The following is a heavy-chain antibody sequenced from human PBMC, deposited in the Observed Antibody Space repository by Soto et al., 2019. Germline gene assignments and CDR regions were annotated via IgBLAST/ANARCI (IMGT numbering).Heavy chain of an antibody. V-gene: IGHV3-48*02. J-gene: IGHJ6*02. CDR2: ISSSSSTI. CDR1: GFTFSSYS. D-gene: IGHD2-15*01. CDR3: ALRYCSGGSCYSGGDYYYYYGMDV. Sequence: EVQLVESRGGLVQPGGSLRLSCAASGFTFSSYSMNWVRQAPGKGLEWVSYISSSSSTIYYADSVKGRFTISRDNAKNSLYLQMNSLRDEDTAVYYCALRYCSGGSCYSGGDYYYYYGMDVWGQGNTVTVSS.